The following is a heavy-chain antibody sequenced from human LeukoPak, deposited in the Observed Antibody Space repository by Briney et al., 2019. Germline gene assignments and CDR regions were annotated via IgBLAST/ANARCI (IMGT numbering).Heavy chain of an antibody. CDR2: IYSAGNT. D-gene: IGHD4/OR15-4a*01. CDR3: ATANW. CDR1: GFTVNSYY. V-gene: IGHV3-53*01. Sequence: GGSLRLSCAASGFTVNSYYMSWVRQAPGKGLEWISVIYSAGNTYYADSVMGRFTISRDISKNTLYLQMDSLRAGDTAIYYCATANWWGQGTLVTVSS. J-gene: IGHJ4*02.